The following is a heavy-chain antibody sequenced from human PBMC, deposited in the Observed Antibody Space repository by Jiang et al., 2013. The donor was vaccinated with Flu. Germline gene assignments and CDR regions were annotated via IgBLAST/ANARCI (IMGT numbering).Heavy chain of an antibody. J-gene: IGHJ6*04. D-gene: IGHD3-10*01. CDR1: GGSISDYY. CDR3: ARDEGFGEFGDYYYAMDV. V-gene: IGHV4-59*01. CDR2: ISSSGST. Sequence: LLKPSETLSLTCTVSGGSISDYYWSWIRQSPGKGLEWIGYISSSGSTSYNPSLKSRVTISVDTYRKQFSLKVSSVTAADTAVYYCARDEGFGEFGDYYYAMDVWGKGTTVTVS.